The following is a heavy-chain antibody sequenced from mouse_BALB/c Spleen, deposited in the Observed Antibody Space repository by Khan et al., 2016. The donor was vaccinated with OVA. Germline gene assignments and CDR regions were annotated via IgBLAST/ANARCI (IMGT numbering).Heavy chain of an antibody. CDR1: CYSITSGYG. CDR3: ARTARIKY. CDR2: ISYSGST. V-gene: IGHV3-2*02. D-gene: IGHD1-2*01. J-gene: IGHJ2*01. Sequence: VQRKQSGPGLVTPSQSLSLTCTVPCYSITSGYGWNWIRQFPGNKLEWMGYISYSGSTNYNPSLKSRISITRDTSKNQFFLQLNSVTTDDTATYYFARTARIKYWGQGTTLTVSS.